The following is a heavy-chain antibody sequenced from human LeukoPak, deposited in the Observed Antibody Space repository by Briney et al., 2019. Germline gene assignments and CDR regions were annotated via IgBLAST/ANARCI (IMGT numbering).Heavy chain of an antibody. CDR3: AKDGRWEYGGNEFDY. Sequence: PGGSLRLPCAAPGFTFSSYAMAWVRQAPGKALERVSFISDSGGSTLYADSVKGRFSISRDNTKNTLYLQMNSLRAEDTALYYCAKDGRWEYGGNEFDYWGQGSLVTVSS. J-gene: IGHJ4*02. V-gene: IGHV3-23*01. CDR1: GFTFSSYA. CDR2: ISDSGGST. D-gene: IGHD4-23*01.